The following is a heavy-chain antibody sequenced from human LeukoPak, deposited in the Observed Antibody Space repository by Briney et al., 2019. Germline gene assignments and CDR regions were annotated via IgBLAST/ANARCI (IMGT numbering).Heavy chain of an antibody. V-gene: IGHV3-30-3*01. CDR3: ARDLYTHSGRFDY. CDR1: GFTFSSYA. Sequence: GGSLRLSCAASGFTFSSYAMHWVRQAPGKGLEWGAVISYDGSNKYYADSVKGRFTISRDNSKNTLYLQMNSLRAEDTAVYYCARDLYTHSGRFDYWGQGTLVTVSS. CDR2: ISYDGSNK. D-gene: IGHD5-12*01. J-gene: IGHJ4*02.